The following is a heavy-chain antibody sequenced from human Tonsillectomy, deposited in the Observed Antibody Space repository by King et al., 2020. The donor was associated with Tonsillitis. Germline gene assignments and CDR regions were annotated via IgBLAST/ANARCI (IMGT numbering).Heavy chain of an antibody. Sequence: VQLVESGGGLVQPGGSLRLSCAASGFTFSSYWMSWVRQAPGKGLEWVANIKQDGSEKYYVDSVKGRFTISRDNAKNSLYLQMNSLRAEDTAVYYCAIELPKAVTGDWYFDLWGRGTLVTVSS. CDR3: AIELPKAVTGDWYFDL. D-gene: IGHD2-15*01. CDR2: IKQDGSEK. CDR1: GFTFSSYW. J-gene: IGHJ2*01. V-gene: IGHV3-7*01.